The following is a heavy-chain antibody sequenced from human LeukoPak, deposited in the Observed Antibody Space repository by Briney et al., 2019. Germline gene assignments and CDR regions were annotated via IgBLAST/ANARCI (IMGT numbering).Heavy chain of an antibody. Sequence: SGPALVKPTQTLTLPCTFSGFSLSTPEMCVTWIRQPPGKALEWLARIDSDDDNFYSPSLRTRLTSSKDTPKNQVVLRMTNMDPVDTGTYYCARMTPDSPSFDYWGQGALITVSS. CDR1: GFSLSTPEMC. J-gene: IGHJ4*02. CDR3: ARMTPDSPSFDY. V-gene: IGHV2-70*17. CDR2: IDSDDDN. D-gene: IGHD2-15*01.